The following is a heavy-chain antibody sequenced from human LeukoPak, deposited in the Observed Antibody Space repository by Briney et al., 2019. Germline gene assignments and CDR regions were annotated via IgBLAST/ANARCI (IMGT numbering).Heavy chain of an antibody. J-gene: IGHJ6*03. CDR3: ARGAEWLYYYYYMDV. V-gene: IGHV4-34*01. CDR2: INHSGST. D-gene: IGHD3-3*01. CDR1: GGSFSGYY. Sequence: AETLSLTCAVYGGSFSGYYWSWIRQPPGKGLEWIGEINHSGSTNYNPSLKSRVTISVDTSKNQFSLKLSSVTAADTAVYYCARGAEWLYYYYYMDVWGKGTTVTVSS.